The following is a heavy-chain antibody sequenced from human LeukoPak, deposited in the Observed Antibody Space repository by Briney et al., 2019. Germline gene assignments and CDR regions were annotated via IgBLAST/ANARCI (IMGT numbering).Heavy chain of an antibody. Sequence: SETLSLTCTVPGGSISSYYWSWIRQPPGKGLEWIGYIYYSGSTNYNPSLKSRVTISVDTSKNQFSLKLSSVTAADTAVYYCARVRIAAAGTGWYYYGMDVWGQGTTVTVSS. CDR1: GGSISSYY. J-gene: IGHJ6*02. CDR2: IYYSGST. CDR3: ARVRIAAAGTGWYYYGMDV. D-gene: IGHD6-13*01. V-gene: IGHV4-59*01.